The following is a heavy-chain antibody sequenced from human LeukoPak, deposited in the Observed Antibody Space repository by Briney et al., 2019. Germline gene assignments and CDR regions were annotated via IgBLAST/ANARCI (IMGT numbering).Heavy chain of an antibody. J-gene: IGHJ4*02. Sequence: SETLSLTCAVYGGSFSGYYWSLIRQPPGKGLEWIGEINHSGSTNYNPSLKSRVTISVDTSKNQFSLKLSSVTAADTAVYYCARAHRRGYYYDSSAYPVLDYWGQGTLVTVSS. CDR1: GGSFSGYY. CDR2: INHSGST. CDR3: ARAHRRGYYYDSSAYPVLDY. D-gene: IGHD3-22*01. V-gene: IGHV4-34*01.